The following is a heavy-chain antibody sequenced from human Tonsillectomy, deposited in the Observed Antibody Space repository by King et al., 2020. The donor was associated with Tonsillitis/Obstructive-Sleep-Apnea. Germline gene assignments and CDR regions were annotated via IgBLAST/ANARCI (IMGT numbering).Heavy chain of an antibody. CDR2: IYSGGTT. CDR1: GFTVSSNY. CDR3: AREDYSSSSSVFDY. J-gene: IGHJ4*02. D-gene: IGHD6-6*01. Sequence: EVQLVESGGGLVQPGGSLRLSCAASGFTVSSNYMNWVRQAPGKGLEWVSVIYSGGTTNYADSVKGRFTISRENSKNTLYLQMNSLRAEDTAVYYCAREDYSSSSSVFDYWGQGTLVTVSS. V-gene: IGHV3-66*01.